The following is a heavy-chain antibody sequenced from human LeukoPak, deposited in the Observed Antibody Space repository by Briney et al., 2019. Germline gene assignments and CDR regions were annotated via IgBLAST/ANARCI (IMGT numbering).Heavy chain of an antibody. Sequence: SETLSLTCTVSGGSMSSYYWNWIRQPPGKGLEWIGYVYFPGGTNYNPSLKSRLTISVDTSKNQFSLKLSSVTAADTAVYYCARDRSGYYLEWGQGTLVTVSS. J-gene: IGHJ4*02. CDR2: VYFPGGT. CDR1: GGSMSSYY. CDR3: ARDRSGYYLE. D-gene: IGHD3-3*01. V-gene: IGHV4-59*01.